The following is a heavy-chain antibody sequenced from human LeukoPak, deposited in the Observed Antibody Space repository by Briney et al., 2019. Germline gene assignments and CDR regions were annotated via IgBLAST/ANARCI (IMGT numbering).Heavy chain of an antibody. CDR3: ARLRTGKRYFDWLLTPASDY. V-gene: IGHV4-39*01. J-gene: IGHJ4*02. CDR2: IYYSGST. CDR1: GGSISSSSYY. Sequence: SETLSLTCTVSGGSISSSSYYWGWIRQPPGKGLEWIGSIYYSGSTYYNPSLKSRVTISVDTSKNQFSLKLSPVTAADTAVYYCARLRTGKRYFDWLLTPASDYWGQGTLVTVSS. D-gene: IGHD3-9*01.